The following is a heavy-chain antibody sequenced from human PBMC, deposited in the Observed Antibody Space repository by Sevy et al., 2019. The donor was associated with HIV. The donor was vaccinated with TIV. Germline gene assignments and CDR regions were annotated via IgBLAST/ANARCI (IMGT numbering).Heavy chain of an antibody. V-gene: IGHV4-30-2*01. CDR2: IFQSGAT. CDR1: GGSINSGGYS. J-gene: IGHJ3*01. D-gene: IGHD6-13*01. CDR3: ARGRVGDSSSWYGAFDV. Sequence: SETLSLTCAVSGGSINSGGYSWSWIRQPPGKGLEWIGYIFQSGATYYIPSLQSRVSISVDKSKNQLSLNLRSVTAADTAVYYCARGRVGDSSSWYGAFDVWGQGTMVTVSS.